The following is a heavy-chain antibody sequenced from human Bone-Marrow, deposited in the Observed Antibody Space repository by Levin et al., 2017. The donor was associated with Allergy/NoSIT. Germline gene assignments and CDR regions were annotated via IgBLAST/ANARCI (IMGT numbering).Heavy chain of an antibody. CDR2: ISSSSSYI. J-gene: IGHJ4*02. CDR3: ARDRRNSSGWPSPLDY. CDR1: GFTFSSYS. Sequence: GGSLRLSCAASGFTFSSYSMNWVRQAPGKGLEWVSSISSSSSYIYYADSVKGRFTISRDNAKNSLYLQMNSLRAEDTAVYYCARDRRNSSGWPSPLDYWGQGTLVTVSS. D-gene: IGHD6-19*01. V-gene: IGHV3-21*01.